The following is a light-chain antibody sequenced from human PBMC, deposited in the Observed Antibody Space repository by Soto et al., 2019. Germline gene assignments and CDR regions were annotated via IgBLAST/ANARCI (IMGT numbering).Light chain of an antibody. Sequence: ETVLTQSPGTLSLSPGETATLSCRASQSVGSNYLAWYQQKPGQAPRLLIYGASIRATGIPDRFSGSGSGTDFTLSISRLEPEDFAVYYCQHYGWTSWTFGQGTTVELK. J-gene: IGKJ1*01. V-gene: IGKV3-20*01. CDR1: QSVGSNY. CDR3: QHYGWTSWT. CDR2: GAS.